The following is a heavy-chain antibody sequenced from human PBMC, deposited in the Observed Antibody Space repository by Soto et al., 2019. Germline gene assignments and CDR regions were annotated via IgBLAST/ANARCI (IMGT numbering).Heavy chain of an antibody. CDR3: AAITMVRGVIIKGHYMDV. J-gene: IGHJ6*03. CDR2: IYYSGST. V-gene: IGHV4-59*01. CDR1: GGSISSYY. Sequence: SETLSLTCTVSGGSISSYYWSWIRQPPGKGLEWIGYIYYSGSTNYNPSLKSRVTISVDTSKNQFSLKLSSVTAADTAVYYCAAITMVRGVIIKGHYMDVWGKGTTVTVSS. D-gene: IGHD3-10*01.